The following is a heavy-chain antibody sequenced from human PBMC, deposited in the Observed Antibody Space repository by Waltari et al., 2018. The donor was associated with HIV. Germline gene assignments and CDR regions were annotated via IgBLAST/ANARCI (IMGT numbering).Heavy chain of an antibody. CDR3: STYGDSEAFDI. V-gene: IGHV3-43D*03. D-gene: IGHD4-17*01. J-gene: IGHJ3*02. CDR1: GFTFDDYA. CDR2: ISWDGGST. Sequence: EVQLVESGGVVVQPGGSLRLSCAASGFTFDDYAMHWVHQAPGKGLEWVSLISWDGGSTYYADSVKGRFTISRDNSKNSLYLQMNSRRAEDTALYYCSTYGDSEAFDIWGQGTMVTVSS.